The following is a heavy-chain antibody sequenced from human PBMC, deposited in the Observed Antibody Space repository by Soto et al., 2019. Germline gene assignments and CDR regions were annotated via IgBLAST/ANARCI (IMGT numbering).Heavy chain of an antibody. J-gene: IGHJ4*02. V-gene: IGHV4-31*03. CDR2: IYYSGST. CDR3: ARTGDWNDLDY. D-gene: IGHD1-1*01. CDR1: GGSISSGGYY. Sequence: SETLSLTCTVSGGSISSGGYYWSWIRQHPGKGLEWIGYIYYSGSTYYNPPLKSRVTISVDTSKNQFSLKLSSVTAADTAVYYCARTGDWNDLDYWGQGTLVTVS.